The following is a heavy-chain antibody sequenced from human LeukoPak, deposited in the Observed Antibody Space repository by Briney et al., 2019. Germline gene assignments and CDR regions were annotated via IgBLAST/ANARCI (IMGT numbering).Heavy chain of an antibody. CDR1: GGSISNTNW. Sequence: SGTLSLTCGVSGGSISNTNWWSWVRQPPGQGLEWIGEISLTGLTHYNPSLESRVTVSLDKPKNQLSLNLTSVTAADTAVYYCSRENGAFSPFGYWGQGTLVTVLS. CDR3: SRENGAFSPFGY. CDR2: ISLTGLT. V-gene: IGHV4-4*02. D-gene: IGHD2-8*01. J-gene: IGHJ4*02.